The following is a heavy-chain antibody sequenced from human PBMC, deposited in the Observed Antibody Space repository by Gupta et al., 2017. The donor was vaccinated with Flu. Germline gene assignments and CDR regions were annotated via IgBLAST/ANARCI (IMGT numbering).Heavy chain of an antibody. Sequence: EVQLVESGGDLVQPGGSLRLSCAASGFTFSNYWMTWVRQVPGKGLVWVSRINIDGTITSYADSVKGRFTISRDNAKNTLYLQMNSLRAEDTAVYYCTRYSFGYSDFWGREPWSPSPQ. V-gene: IGHV3-74*01. CDR2: INIDGTIT. D-gene: IGHD3-22*01. CDR3: TRYSFGYSDF. CDR1: GFTFSNYW. J-gene: IGHJ4*02.